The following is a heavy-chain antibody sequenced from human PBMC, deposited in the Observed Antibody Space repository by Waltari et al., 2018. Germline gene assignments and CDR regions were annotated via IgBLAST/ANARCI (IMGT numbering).Heavy chain of an antibody. CDR1: GNSLSDNY. Sequence: EIRLLQSGAEVKKPGATVKISCKASGNSLSDNYIHWVQQVPGKGLEWIGRIDPEDGETIYAEKFEDRVTLTADLATETAYLEWSRLSSDDTATYYCARRSGHCDGTTCSAGWFDPWGQGTLVKVSS. CDR3: ARRSGHCDGTTCSAGWFDP. CDR2: IDPEDGET. J-gene: IGHJ5*02. V-gene: IGHV1-69-2*01. D-gene: IGHD2-2*01.